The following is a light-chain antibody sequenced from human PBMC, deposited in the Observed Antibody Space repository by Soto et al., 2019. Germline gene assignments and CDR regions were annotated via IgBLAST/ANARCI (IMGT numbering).Light chain of an antibody. CDR1: QSISSW. V-gene: IGKV1-5*01. CDR3: QQYNSYPYT. Sequence: DIQMTQSPSTLSASVGDRVTITCRASQSISSWLAWYQQKPGKAPKLLIYDASSLESGVPSRFSGSGSGTEFTLNISSLQPDDFAPYCCQQYNSYPYTFGQGTKMEIK. J-gene: IGKJ2*01. CDR2: DAS.